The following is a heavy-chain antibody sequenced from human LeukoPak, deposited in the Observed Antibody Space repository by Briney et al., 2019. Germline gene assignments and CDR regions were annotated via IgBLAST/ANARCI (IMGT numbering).Heavy chain of an antibody. CDR3: AKDPHGYVYYYYMDV. Sequence: GGSLRLSCAASRFTFSSYGMHWVRQAPGKGLEWVAYIQYDGSNEQYADSVKGRFTISRDNSKNTLYLQMNSLRAEDTAVYYCAKDPHGYVYYYYMDVWGKGTTVTVSS. D-gene: IGHD5-18*01. CDR2: IQYDGSNE. CDR1: RFTFSSYG. J-gene: IGHJ6*03. V-gene: IGHV3-30*02.